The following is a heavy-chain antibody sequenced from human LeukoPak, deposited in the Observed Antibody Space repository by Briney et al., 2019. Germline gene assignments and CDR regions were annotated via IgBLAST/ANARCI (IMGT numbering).Heavy chain of an antibody. CDR3: AKNTNKDTAMVSSSFDY. CDR2: ISGGGGST. V-gene: IGHV3-23*01. J-gene: IGHJ4*02. Sequence: GGSLRLSCAASGVTFSSYGMSWVRQAPGKGLECVSAISGGGGSTYFAHSVKGRFTISRDNSKNTLYLQMNSLRAEDTAVYYCAKNTNKDTAMVSSSFDYWGQGTLVTVSS. CDR1: GVTFSSYG. D-gene: IGHD5-18*01.